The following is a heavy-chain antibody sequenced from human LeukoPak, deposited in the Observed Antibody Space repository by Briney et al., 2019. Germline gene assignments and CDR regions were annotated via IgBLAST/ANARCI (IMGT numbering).Heavy chain of an antibody. D-gene: IGHD6-19*01. Sequence: GASVKVSCKASGGTFSSYAISWVRQAPGQGLEWMGGIIPIFGTANYAQKFQGRVTITADKSTSTAYMELSSLRSEDTAVYYCARDFPSSPYSSGWYGRFDYWGQGTLVTVSS. CDR1: GGTFSSYA. CDR2: IIPIFGTA. CDR3: ARDFPSSPYSSGWYGRFDY. V-gene: IGHV1-69*06. J-gene: IGHJ4*02.